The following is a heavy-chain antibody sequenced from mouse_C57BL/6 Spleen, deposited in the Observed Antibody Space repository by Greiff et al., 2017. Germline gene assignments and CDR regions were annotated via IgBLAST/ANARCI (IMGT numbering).Heavy chain of an antibody. J-gene: IGHJ1*03. V-gene: IGHV5-17*01. CDR1: GFTFSDYG. D-gene: IGHD2-10*02. Sequence: EVKLVESGGGLVKPGGSLKLSCAASGFTFSDYGMHWVRQAPEKGLEWVAYISSGSSTIYYADTVKGRFTISRDNAKNTLFLQMTSLRSEDTAMYYCARKEYDWYFDVWGTGTTVTVSS. CDR3: ARKEYDWYFDV. CDR2: ISSGSSTI.